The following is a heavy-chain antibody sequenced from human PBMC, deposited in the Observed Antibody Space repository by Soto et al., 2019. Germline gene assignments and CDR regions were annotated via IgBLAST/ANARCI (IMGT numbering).Heavy chain of an antibody. D-gene: IGHD3-3*01. CDR2: ISSNGGST. Sequence: GGSLRLSCAASGFTFSSYAMHWVRQAPGKGLEYVSAISSNGGSTYYANSVKGRFTISRDNSKNTLYLQMGSLRAEDMAVYYCARGFWSGIWGAFDIWGQGTMVTVSS. CDR1: GFTFSSYA. CDR3: ARGFWSGIWGAFDI. V-gene: IGHV3-64*01. J-gene: IGHJ3*02.